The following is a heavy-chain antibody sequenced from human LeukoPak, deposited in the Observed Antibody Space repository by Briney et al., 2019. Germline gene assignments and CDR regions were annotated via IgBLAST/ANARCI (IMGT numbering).Heavy chain of an antibody. J-gene: IGHJ2*01. V-gene: IGHV4-34*01. CDR2: INHSGST. Sequence: PSETLSLTCSVSNGSISTYYWSWIRQPPGKGLEWIGEINHSGSTNYNPSLKSRVTISVDTSKNQFSLKLSSVTAADTAVYYCARERVPAAQSYWYFDLWGRGTLVTVSS. D-gene: IGHD2-2*01. CDR3: ARERVPAAQSYWYFDL. CDR1: NGSISTYY.